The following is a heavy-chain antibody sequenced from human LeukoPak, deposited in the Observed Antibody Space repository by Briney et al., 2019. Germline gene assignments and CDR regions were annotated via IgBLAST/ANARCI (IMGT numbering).Heavy chain of an antibody. D-gene: IGHD4-23*01. CDR1: GGSFSGYY. CDR2: INHSGST. V-gene: IGHV4-34*01. Sequence: KPSETLSLTCAVYGGSFSGYYWSWIRQPPGKGLEWIGEINHSGSTNYNPSLKSRVTISVDTSKNQFSLKLSSVTAADTAVYYCATTWGNYYFDYWGQGTLVTVSS. CDR3: ATTWGNYYFDY. J-gene: IGHJ4*02.